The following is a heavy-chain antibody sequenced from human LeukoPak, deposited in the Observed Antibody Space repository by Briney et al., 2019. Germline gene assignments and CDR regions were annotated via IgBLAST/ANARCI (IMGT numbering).Heavy chain of an antibody. CDR3: ATGTPFGAY. J-gene: IGHJ4*02. Sequence: GGSLRLSCAASGFTFSDYWMHWVRQAPGKGLEWVANIKHHGSEKYYVDSVKGRFTIPRDNTRNSLYLQMNSLRVEDTAVYYCATGTPFGAYWGQGTLVTVSS. CDR1: GFTFSDYW. V-gene: IGHV3-7*03. CDR2: IKHHGSEK. D-gene: IGHD3-3*01.